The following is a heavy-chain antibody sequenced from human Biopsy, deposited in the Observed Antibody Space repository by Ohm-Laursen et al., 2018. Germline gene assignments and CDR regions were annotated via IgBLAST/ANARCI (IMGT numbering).Heavy chain of an antibody. CDR1: GESFNGYY. V-gene: IGHV4-34*01. CDR2: INHSVRT. CDR3: VRGVDYYGPYHYYALDV. J-gene: IGHJ6*02. D-gene: IGHD3-10*01. Sequence: SETLSLTCAVYGESFNGYYWSWIRQTPGKGLEWIGEINHSVRTNYNPSLKSRVTISVDTSKNQFSLKVRSVTAADTAVYYCVRGVDYYGPYHYYALDVWDQGTTVTVSS.